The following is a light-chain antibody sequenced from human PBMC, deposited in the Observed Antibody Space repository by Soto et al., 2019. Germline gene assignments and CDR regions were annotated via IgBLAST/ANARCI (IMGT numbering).Light chain of an antibody. CDR2: GAS. CDR1: RDVYINA. V-gene: IGKV3D-15*01. CDR3: QQYNNWPLT. J-gene: IGKJ4*01. Sequence: VVLTQSPATLSLSPGEPATLSCRASRDVYINALAWYQQKPGRTPTLLIYGASTRATGIPDRFSATGSGTEFSLTISSVEPEDFAVYYCQQYNNWPLTFGGGTKVEIK.